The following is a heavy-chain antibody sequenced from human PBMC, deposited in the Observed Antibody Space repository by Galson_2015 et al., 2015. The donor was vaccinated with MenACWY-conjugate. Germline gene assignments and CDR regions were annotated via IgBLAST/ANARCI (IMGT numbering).Heavy chain of an antibody. Sequence: SVKVSCKASGYTFTFFSLNWVRQAPGQGLEWMGWINTNTGNPTYAQGFTGRFVFSLDTSVRTAYLQINSLKAEDTAVYYCARDQGEYYYGSGSPAYFDYWGQGSLVAASS. J-gene: IGHJ4*02. CDR1: GYTFTFFS. CDR2: INTNTGNP. D-gene: IGHD3-10*01. V-gene: IGHV7-4-1*02. CDR3: ARDQGEYYYGSGSPAYFDY.